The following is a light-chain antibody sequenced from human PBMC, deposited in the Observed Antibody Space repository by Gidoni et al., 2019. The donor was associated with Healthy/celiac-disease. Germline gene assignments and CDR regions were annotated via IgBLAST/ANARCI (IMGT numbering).Light chain of an antibody. CDR3: QARDSSTVV. CDR2: QNS. CDR1: KLGDKY. V-gene: IGLV3-1*01. J-gene: IGLJ3*02. Sequence: SYELTQPPSVSVSPGQTASITCSGDKLGDKYACWYQQKPGPSPVLVIYQNSKRPSGIPERFSGSNLGNTATLTNSRTQAMGEAHYYCQARDSSTVVFGGGTKLTVL.